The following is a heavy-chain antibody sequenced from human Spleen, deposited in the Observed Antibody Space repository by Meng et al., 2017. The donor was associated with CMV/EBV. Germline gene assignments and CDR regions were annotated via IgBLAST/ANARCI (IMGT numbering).Heavy chain of an antibody. J-gene: IGHJ4*02. CDR3: ASVHRGDYFDY. CDR2: INSDGSST. D-gene: IGHD1-1*01. CDR1: GIPFRTHW. Sequence: GGSLRLSCAASGIPFRTHWMHWVRQAPGKGLVWVSRINSDGSSTSYADSVKGRFTISRDNAKNTLYLQMNSLRAEDTAVYYCASVHRGDYFDYWGQGTLVTVSS. V-gene: IGHV3-74*01.